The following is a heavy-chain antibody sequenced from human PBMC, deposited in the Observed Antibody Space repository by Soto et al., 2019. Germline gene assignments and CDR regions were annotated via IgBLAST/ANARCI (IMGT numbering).Heavy chain of an antibody. CDR2: IYYSGST. Sequence: SETLSLTCTVSGGSISSYYWSWIGQPPGKGLEWIGYIYYSGSTNYNPSLKSRVTISVDTSKNQFSLKLSSVTAADTAVYYCARSSIFGVVIMSPYYYRAVWGKRTTVPASS. D-gene: IGHD3-3*02. CDR3: ARSSIFGVVIMSPYYYRAV. J-gene: IGHJ6*03. CDR1: GGSISSYY. V-gene: IGHV4-59*01.